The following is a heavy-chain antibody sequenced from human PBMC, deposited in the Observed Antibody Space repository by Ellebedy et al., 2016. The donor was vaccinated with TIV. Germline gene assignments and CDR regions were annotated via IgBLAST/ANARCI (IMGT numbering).Heavy chain of an antibody. D-gene: IGHD6-13*01. Sequence: GGSLRLXXTASGFTFSNYAVHWVRQAPGKGLEWVSALSSSGGSTYYADSVKGRFTISRDNSKNILYLQMNSLRADDTAVYYCARDLTRYSSSWYALDYWGQGTLVTVSS. V-gene: IGHV3-23*01. CDR3: ARDLTRYSSSWYALDY. CDR1: GFTFSNYA. CDR2: LSSSGGST. J-gene: IGHJ4*02.